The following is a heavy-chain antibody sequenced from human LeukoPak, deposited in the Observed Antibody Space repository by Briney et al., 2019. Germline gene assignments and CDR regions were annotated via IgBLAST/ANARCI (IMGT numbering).Heavy chain of an antibody. CDR3: AKDTTMVRGVIDWFDY. V-gene: IGHV3-30*18. CDR1: GFTFSSYG. CDR2: ISYDGSNK. J-gene: IGHJ4*02. D-gene: IGHD3-10*01. Sequence: GGSLRLSCAASGFTFSSYGMHWDRQAPGKGLEWVAVISYDGSNKYYADSVKGRFTISRDNSKNTLYLQMNSLRAEDTAVYYCAKDTTMVRGVIDWFDYWGQGTLVTVSS.